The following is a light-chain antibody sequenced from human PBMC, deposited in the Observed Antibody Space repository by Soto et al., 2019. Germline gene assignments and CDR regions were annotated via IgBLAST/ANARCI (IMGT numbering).Light chain of an antibody. J-gene: IGKJ1*01. CDR3: QHSGNSHGT. CDR1: QSVGSN. CDR2: AAS. V-gene: IGKV3-20*01. Sequence: EIVMTQSPATLSVSPGASVTLSCRARQSVGSNLAWYQQKPGQAPRLLIYAASRRATGIPDRFSGSGSGTDFTLTISRLEPEDVAVYYCQHSGNSHGTFGQGTKVDIK.